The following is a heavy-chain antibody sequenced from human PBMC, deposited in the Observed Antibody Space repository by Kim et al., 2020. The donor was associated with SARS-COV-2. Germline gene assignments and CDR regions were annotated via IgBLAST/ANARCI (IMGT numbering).Heavy chain of an antibody. D-gene: IGHD6-19*01. CDR2: INHSGST. CDR1: GGSFSGYY. Sequence: SETLSLTCAVYGGSFSGYYWSWIRQPPGKGLEWIGEINHSGSTNYNPSLKSRVTISVDTSKNQFSLKLSSVTAADTAVYYCARLAGNSHTGSFDYWGQGTLVTVSS. J-gene: IGHJ4*02. V-gene: IGHV4-34*01. CDR3: ARLAGNSHTGSFDY.